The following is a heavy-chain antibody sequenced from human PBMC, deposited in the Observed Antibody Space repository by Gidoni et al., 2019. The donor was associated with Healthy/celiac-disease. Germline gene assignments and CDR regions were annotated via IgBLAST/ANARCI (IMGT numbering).Heavy chain of an antibody. J-gene: IGHJ4*02. V-gene: IGHV3-21*01. CDR1: GFTFSSYS. Sequence: EVQLVESGGGLVKPGGSLRLSCTASGFTFSSYSMNWVRQAPGKGLGWVSSISSSSSYIYYADSVKGRFTISRDNAKNSLYLQMNSLRAEDTAVYYCASNYDILTGYFDYWGQGTLVTVSS. CDR3: ASNYDILTGYFDY. D-gene: IGHD3-9*01. CDR2: ISSSSSYI.